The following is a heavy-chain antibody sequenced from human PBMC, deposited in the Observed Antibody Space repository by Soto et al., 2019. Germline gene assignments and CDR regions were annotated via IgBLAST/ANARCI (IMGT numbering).Heavy chain of an antibody. CDR2: IPYSGRT. D-gene: IGHD3-16*02. CDR1: GDSISSRNSY. J-gene: IGHJ4*02. CDR3: ARARGFGDLSLKY. V-gene: IGHV4-31*03. Sequence: QVQLQESGPGLVKPSQTLSLTCTVSGDSISSRNSYWTWIRQHPGKGLEWIGYIPYSGRTYYYTSLKSRATISVDKSKNHFSLKLSSVTAADTAVYYCARARGFGDLSLKYWGQGTLVTVSS.